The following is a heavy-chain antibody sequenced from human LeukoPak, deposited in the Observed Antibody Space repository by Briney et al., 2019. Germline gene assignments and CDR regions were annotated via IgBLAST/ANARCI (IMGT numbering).Heavy chain of an antibody. CDR1: GGSISSGDYY. CDR2: IYYSGSA. CDR3: ARSDAFDI. Sequence: SETLSLTCTVSGGSISSGDYYWSWIRQPPGKGLEWIGYIYYSGSAYYNPSLKSRVTISVDTSKNQLSLKLSSVTAADTAVYYCARSDAFDIWGQGTMVTVSS. V-gene: IGHV4-30-4*01. J-gene: IGHJ3*02.